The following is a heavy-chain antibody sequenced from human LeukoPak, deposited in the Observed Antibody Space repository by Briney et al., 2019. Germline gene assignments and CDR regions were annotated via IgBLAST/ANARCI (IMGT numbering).Heavy chain of an antibody. V-gene: IGHV3-11*04. J-gene: IGHJ5*02. CDR2: ISSSGSTI. D-gene: IGHD4-17*01. Sequence: PGGSLRLSCAATGVTFSDYYMSLIRQAPGKGLEWVSYISSSGSTIYYADSVKGRFTISRDNAKNSLYLQMNSLRAEDTAVYYCARGAFDGDYVYWFDPWGQGTLVTVSS. CDR3: ARGAFDGDYVYWFDP. CDR1: GVTFSDYY.